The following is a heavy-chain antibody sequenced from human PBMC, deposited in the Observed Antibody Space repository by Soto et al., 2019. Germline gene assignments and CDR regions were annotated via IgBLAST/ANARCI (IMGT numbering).Heavy chain of an antibody. J-gene: IGHJ4*02. CDR3: ARGTGVDGSHYFDY. CDR1: GGSISSGDYY. Sequence: SETLSLTCTVSGGSISSGDYYWSWIRQPPGKGLEWIGYIYYSGSAYYNASLKSRVTISIDTSRNQFSLRLTSVTAADTAVFYCARGTGVDGSHYFDYWGQGTLVTVSS. V-gene: IGHV4-30-4*01. CDR2: IYYSGSA. D-gene: IGHD1-26*01.